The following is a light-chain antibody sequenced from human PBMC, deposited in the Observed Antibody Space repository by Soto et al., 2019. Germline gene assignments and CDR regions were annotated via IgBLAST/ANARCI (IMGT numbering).Light chain of an antibody. CDR1: SSNIGAGYD. CDR3: QSYDSSLSGSYV. Sequence: QSVLTQPPSVSGAPGQRVTISCIGSSSNIGAGYDVHWYQQIPGTAPKLLIYGNSNRPSGVPDRFSGSKSGTSASLAITGLQAEDEADYYCQSYDSSLSGSYVFGTGTKLTVL. V-gene: IGLV1-40*01. CDR2: GNS. J-gene: IGLJ1*01.